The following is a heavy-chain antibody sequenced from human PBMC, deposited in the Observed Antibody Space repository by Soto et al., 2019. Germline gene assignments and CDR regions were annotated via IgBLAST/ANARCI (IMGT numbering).Heavy chain of an antibody. CDR3: ARGDCVGGRCYSLAGSFYYYMDA. J-gene: IGHJ6*03. CDR2: INSDGSVS. Sequence: EVQLVESGGGLVQPGGSLRLSCAASGFTFRNYWMYWVRQAPGQGLEWVSRINSDGSVSSYADSVKGRLTISRDNVKNTQYLLMDSLRAEATAVYYCARGDCVGGRCYSLAGSFYYYMDAWGKGTTVTVFS. CDR1: GFTFRNYW. V-gene: IGHV3-74*02. D-gene: IGHD2-15*01.